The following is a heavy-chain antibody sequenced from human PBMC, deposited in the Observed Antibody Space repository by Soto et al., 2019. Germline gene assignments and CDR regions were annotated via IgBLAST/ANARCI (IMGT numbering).Heavy chain of an antibody. D-gene: IGHD6-19*01. V-gene: IGHV3-11*01. CDR1: GYIFSDYY. Sequence: QGQLVESGGGLVQPGGSLRLSCAASGYIFSDYYMTWIRQAPGKGLEWVSYISPSGTTISYADSVKGRFTISRDDAKNSLYLQMNSLRVEDTAVYYCARAGGSGWSLDYWGQGTLVTVSS. CDR2: ISPSGTTI. J-gene: IGHJ4*02. CDR3: ARAGGSGWSLDY.